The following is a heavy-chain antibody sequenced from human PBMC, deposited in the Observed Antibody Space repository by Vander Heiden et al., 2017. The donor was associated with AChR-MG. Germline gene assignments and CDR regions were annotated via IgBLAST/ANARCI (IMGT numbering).Heavy chain of an antibody. CDR2: INGRGNDI. CDR3: GNSNSGWYMMDY. Sequence: EVQLLEFGGGLVQPGGSLRLSCAASGFTFSNYAMTWVRQAPGKGLEWVSSINGRGNDIYYAESVKGRFTISRDNSRDTLYLQMNSLRAEDTAVYYCGNSNSGWYMMDYWGQGTLVTVSS. D-gene: IGHD6-19*01. V-gene: IGHV3-23*01. J-gene: IGHJ4*02. CDR1: GFTFSNYA.